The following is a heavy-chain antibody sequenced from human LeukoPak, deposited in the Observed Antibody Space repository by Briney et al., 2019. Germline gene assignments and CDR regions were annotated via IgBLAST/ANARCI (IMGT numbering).Heavy chain of an antibody. V-gene: IGHV3-30*04. D-gene: IGHD3-10*01. J-gene: IGHJ5*02. CDR3: ARDHERGSGDNWAINRFDP. CDR2: ISYDGSGK. Sequence: GTSLRLFCAASGFTFNTYAMHWVRQAPGKGLEWVAVISYDGSGKYYTDSVKGRFTISRDNSENTLYLQMNSLRPEDSAVYYCARDHERGSGDNWAINRFDPWGQGTLVTVSS. CDR1: GFTFNTYA.